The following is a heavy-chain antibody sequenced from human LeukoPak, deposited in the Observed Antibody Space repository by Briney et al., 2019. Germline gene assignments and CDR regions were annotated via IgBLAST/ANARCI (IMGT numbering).Heavy chain of an antibody. Sequence: GGTLTLSCAASGFTLSAFGMSWVRQAPGKGLEWVSGINSDDNETHYAQSVKGRFTISRDSSKNSLYLRMTSLTAGDTATYFCAKDKYGTTVHYEDWGQGTLVTVSS. V-gene: IGHV3-23*01. CDR3: AKDKYGTTVHYED. J-gene: IGHJ4*02. CDR2: INSDDNET. D-gene: IGHD1-1*01. CDR1: GFTLSAFG.